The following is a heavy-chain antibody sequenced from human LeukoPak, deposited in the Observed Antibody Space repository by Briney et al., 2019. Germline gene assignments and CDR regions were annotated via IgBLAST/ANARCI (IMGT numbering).Heavy chain of an antibody. J-gene: IGHJ5*02. D-gene: IGHD2-15*01. V-gene: IGHV4-34*01. CDR2: INHSGST. Sequence: SETLSLTCAVYGGSFSGYYWSWIRQPPGKGLEWIGEINHSGSTNYNPSLKSRVTISVDTSKNQFSLKLSSVTAADTAVYYCARMGIVVVAATPSLFDPWGQGTLVTVSS. CDR3: ARMGIVVVAATPSLFDP. CDR1: GGSFSGYY.